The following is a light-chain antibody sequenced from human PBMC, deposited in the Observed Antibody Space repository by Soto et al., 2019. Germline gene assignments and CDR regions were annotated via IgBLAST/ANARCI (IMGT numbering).Light chain of an antibody. CDR2: GAS. CDR3: QQRSNWPLT. V-gene: IGKV3D-20*02. J-gene: IGKJ4*01. Sequence: LTQAPRTLSLSPGESATLSCRASQSVSYTYLACDERKPVQAPRPRMYGASNRATGIPDRFSASGYGTDFTLTISSLEPEDFAVYCCQQRSNWPLTFGGGTMV. CDR1: QSVSYTY.